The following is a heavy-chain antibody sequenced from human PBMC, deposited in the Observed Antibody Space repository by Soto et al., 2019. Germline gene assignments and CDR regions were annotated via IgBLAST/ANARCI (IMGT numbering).Heavy chain of an antibody. D-gene: IGHD3-3*01. J-gene: IGHJ4*02. CDR3: ARGPPFGR. CDR2: IYHSGST. CDR1: CGSISSGGYS. V-gene: IGHV4-30-2*01. Sequence: QLQLQESGSGLVKPSQTLSLTCAVSCGSISSGGYSWSWIRQPPGKVLEWIAYIYHSGSTYYNPSLKIRVTIAVGRSKNQFSLKLSSVLSAESAVYYCARGPPFGRRGQGTVVTVSS.